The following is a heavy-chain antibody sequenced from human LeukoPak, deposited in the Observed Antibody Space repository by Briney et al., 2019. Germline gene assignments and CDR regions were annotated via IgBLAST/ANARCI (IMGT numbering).Heavy chain of an antibody. CDR1: GFTVSSYA. CDR3: AKEVVAAIPPY. CDR2: ITGSGGTT. D-gene: IGHD5-12*01. V-gene: IGHV3-23*01. Sequence: GGSLRLSRAASGFTVSSYAMTWVRQAPGKGLEWVSGITGSGGTTYYADSVKGRFTISRDSSRNTLYLQMNSLRVEDTAVYYCAKEVVAAIPPYWGQGTLVTVSS. J-gene: IGHJ4*02.